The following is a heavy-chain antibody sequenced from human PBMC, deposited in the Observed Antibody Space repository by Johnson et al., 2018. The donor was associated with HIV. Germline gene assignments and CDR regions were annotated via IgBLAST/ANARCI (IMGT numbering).Heavy chain of an antibody. CDR1: GFTFSTYS. V-gene: IGHV3-30*04. D-gene: IGHD4-17*01. J-gene: IGHJ3*02. Sequence: QVQLVESGGVLVQPGGSLRLSCAASGFTFSTYSMHWVRQAPGMRLEWVAVISYDGNNKYYADSLKGRFTISRDDAKNSLYLQMNSVRSDDTALYYCAKGFRGMTTVTINTFDIWGRGTLVTVSS. CDR2: ISYDGNNK. CDR3: AKGFRGMTTVTINTFDI.